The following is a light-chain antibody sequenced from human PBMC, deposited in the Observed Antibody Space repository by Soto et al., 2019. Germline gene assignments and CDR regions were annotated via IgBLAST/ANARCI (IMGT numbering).Light chain of an antibody. CDR3: SSYTSISTYV. CDR1: SSDVGGYNF. CDR2: DVT. V-gene: IGLV2-14*01. Sequence: QSALTQPASVSGSPGQSITISCTGTSSDVGGYNFVSWYQQHPDKAPKLMIYDVTNRPSGVSNRFSGSKSGNTASLTISGLQDEDEADYYCSSYTSISTYVFGTGTKVXVL. J-gene: IGLJ1*01.